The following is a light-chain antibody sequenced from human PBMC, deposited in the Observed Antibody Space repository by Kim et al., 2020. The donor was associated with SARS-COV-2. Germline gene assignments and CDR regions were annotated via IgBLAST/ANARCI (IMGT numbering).Light chain of an antibody. V-gene: IGLV3-1*01. CDR3: QAWDRRTSTWV. CDR2: QDN. CDR1: ELGDKY. J-gene: IGLJ3*02. Sequence: QGQTATITCSGDELGDKYVCWYQQKPGQSPVLVIYQDNKWPSGIPERFSGSNSGNTATLTISGAQALDEADYYCQAWDRRTSTWVFGGGTKLTVL.